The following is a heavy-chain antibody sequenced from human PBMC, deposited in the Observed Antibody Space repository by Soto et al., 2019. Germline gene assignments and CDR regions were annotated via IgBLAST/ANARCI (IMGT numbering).Heavy chain of an antibody. CDR1: GYTFTTYG. CDR2: ITAYNGNT. D-gene: IGHD3-10*01. Sequence: QVQLVQSGAEVKKPGASVKVSCKASGYTFTTYGISWVRQAPGQGLEWMGWITAYNGNTNYAPKLQGRVTMTTDTATSTAYRELRSLRSDDTAVYYCARGWFGEFVHYFDYWGQGTLVTVSS. V-gene: IGHV1-18*01. J-gene: IGHJ4*02. CDR3: ARGWFGEFVHYFDY.